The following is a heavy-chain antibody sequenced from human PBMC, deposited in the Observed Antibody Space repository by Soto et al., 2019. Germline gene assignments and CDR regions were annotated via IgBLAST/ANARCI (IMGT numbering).Heavy chain of an antibody. CDR1: GGSISSYY. V-gene: IGHV4-59*08. D-gene: IGHD1-1*01. CDR3: ARTHWNDYYGMDV. CDR2: IYYSGST. J-gene: IGHJ6*02. Sequence: SETLSLTCTVSGGSISSYYWSWIRQPPGKGLEWIGYIYYSGSTNYNPPLKSRVTISVDTSKNQFSLKLSSVTAADTAVYYCARTHWNDYYGMDVWGQGTTVTVSS.